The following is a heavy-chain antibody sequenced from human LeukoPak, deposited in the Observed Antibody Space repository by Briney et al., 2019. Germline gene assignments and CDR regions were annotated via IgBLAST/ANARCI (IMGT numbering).Heavy chain of an antibody. Sequence: ASVKVSCKASGYTFTSYDINWVRQATGQGLEWMGWMNPNSGNTGYAQKFQGRVTINRNTSISTAYMELSSLRSEDTAVYYCARLHSSSWYLYYFDYWGQGTLVTVSS. CDR3: ARLHSSSWYLYYFDY. D-gene: IGHD6-13*01. J-gene: IGHJ4*02. CDR1: GYTFTSYD. CDR2: MNPNSGNT. V-gene: IGHV1-8*03.